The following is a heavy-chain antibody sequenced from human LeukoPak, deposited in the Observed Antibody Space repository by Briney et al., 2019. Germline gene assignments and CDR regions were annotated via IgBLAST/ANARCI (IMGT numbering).Heavy chain of an antibody. CDR1: GFTFSTYS. D-gene: IGHD2-2*01. Sequence: GGSLRLSCAASGFTFSTYSLTWVRQAPGRGPEWLSSLSGDKKYIYYADSVKGRFTISRDNAKNSLYLQMNSLRAEDTAVYYCARDSRLVPHDYWGQGTLVTVSS. J-gene: IGHJ4*02. CDR2: LSGDKKYI. CDR3: ARDSRLVPHDY. V-gene: IGHV3-21*01.